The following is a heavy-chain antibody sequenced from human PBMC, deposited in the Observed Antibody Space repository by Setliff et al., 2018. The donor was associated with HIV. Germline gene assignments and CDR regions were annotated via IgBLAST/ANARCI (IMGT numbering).Heavy chain of an antibody. CDR2: IDHIGRT. CDR1: GGSFSGFY. Sequence: PSETLSLTCAVYGGSFSGFYWTWIRQPPGKGLEWIGDIDHIGRTNHNPSLKSRATISVYTTKNQFLLKLRSVTAADTAVYYCARGSYYDTSGYRPGYFDYWGQETLVTVSS. V-gene: IGHV4-34*04. D-gene: IGHD3-22*01. CDR3: ARGSYYDTSGYRPGYFDY. J-gene: IGHJ4*02.